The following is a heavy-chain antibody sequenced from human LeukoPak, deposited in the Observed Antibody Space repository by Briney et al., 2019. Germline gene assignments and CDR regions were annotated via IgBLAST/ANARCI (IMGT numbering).Heavy chain of an antibody. CDR1: GFTFSSYW. V-gene: IGHV3-7*01. Sequence: GGSLRLSCAASGFTFSSYWMSWVRQAPGKGLEWVANIKQDGSEKYYVDSVKGRFTISRDNAKNSLYLQMNSLRAEDTAVYYCARGPGSSGRFTRLTHNWFDPWGQGTLVTVSS. CDR3: ARGPGSSGRFTRLTHNWFDP. D-gene: IGHD6-19*01. CDR2: IKQDGSEK. J-gene: IGHJ5*02.